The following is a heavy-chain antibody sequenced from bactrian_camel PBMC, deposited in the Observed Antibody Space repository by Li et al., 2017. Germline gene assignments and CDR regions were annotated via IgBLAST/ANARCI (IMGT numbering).Heavy chain of an antibody. V-gene: IGHV3S40*01. CDR1: IFTFSSAY. CDR2: IYLGGGST. D-gene: IGHD7*01. J-gene: IGHJ4*01. Sequence: QLVESGGGLVQPGGSLRLSCVSTIFTFSSAYMSWVRQAPGKGLEWVSSIYLGGGSTYYADSVKGRYTISKDNAKNTVYLQMNSLKPEDTAVYYCAPRGGRICGGSQGTQVTVS.